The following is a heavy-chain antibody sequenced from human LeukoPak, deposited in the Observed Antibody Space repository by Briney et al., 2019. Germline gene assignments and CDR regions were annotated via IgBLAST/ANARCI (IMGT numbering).Heavy chain of an antibody. J-gene: IGHJ4*02. CDR3: AKELRPNDY. CDR2: IDISGSNA. Sequence: PGGSLRLSCAASGFTFSTYGMHWVRQAPGRGLEWVSSIDISGSNACYADSVKGRFTISRDNSRNTLYLQMDSLRAEDSAIYYCAKELRPNDYWGQGTLVTVSS. V-gene: IGHV3-23*01. CDR1: GFTFSTYG. D-gene: IGHD4-17*01.